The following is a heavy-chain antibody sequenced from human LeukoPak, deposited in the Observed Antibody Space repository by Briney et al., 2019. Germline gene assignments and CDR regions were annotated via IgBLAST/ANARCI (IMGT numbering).Heavy chain of an antibody. V-gene: IGHV1-8*01. CDR1: GYTFTSYD. D-gene: IGHD3-3*01. Sequence: GASVKVSCKASGYTFTSYDINWVRQATGQGLEWMGWMNPNSGNTGYAQKIQGRVTMTRNTSISTAYMELSSLRSEDTAVYYCARGGPPSRITIFGVVISAARSGWFDPWGQGTLVTVSS. CDR2: MNPNSGNT. CDR3: ARGGPPSRITIFGVVISAARSGWFDP. J-gene: IGHJ5*02.